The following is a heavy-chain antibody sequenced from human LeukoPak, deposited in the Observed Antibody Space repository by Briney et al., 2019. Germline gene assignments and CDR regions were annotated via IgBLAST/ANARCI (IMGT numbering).Heavy chain of an antibody. CDR3: ARAGVDTAMGNFDL. J-gene: IGHJ2*01. Sequence: PSETLSLTCTVSGGSISSYYWSWIRQPPGKGLEWIGYIYYSGSTNYTPSLKSRVTISVDTSKNQFSLKLSSVTAADTAVYYCARAGVDTAMGNFDLWGRGTLVTVSS. D-gene: IGHD5-18*01. CDR1: GGSISSYY. V-gene: IGHV4-59*01. CDR2: IYYSGST.